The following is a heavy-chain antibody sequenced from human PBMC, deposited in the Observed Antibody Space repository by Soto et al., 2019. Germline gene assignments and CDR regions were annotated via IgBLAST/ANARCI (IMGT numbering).Heavy chain of an antibody. Sequence: SQTLSLTCAISGDSVSSNSAAWNWIRQSPSKSLEWLGRTYYRSKWYNDYAVSVKSRITINPDTSKNQFSLQLNSVTPEDTAVYYCARHSLIAVAGPNYYYYGMDVWGQGTTVTVSS. V-gene: IGHV6-1*01. CDR2: TYYRSKWYN. J-gene: IGHJ6*02. CDR1: GDSVSSNSAA. CDR3: ARHSLIAVAGPNYYYYGMDV. D-gene: IGHD6-19*01.